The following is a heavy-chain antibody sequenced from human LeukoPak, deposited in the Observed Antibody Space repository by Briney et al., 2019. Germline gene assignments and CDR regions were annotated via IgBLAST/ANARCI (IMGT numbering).Heavy chain of an antibody. CDR3: AREEVIVWTRGTRFDP. J-gene: IGHJ5*02. V-gene: IGHV4-59*12. CDR2: IYYTGST. D-gene: IGHD2-21*01. Sequence: SETLSLTCFVSGGSIRSYYWSWIRQPPGKGLEWIGYIYYTGSTKYNPSLKSRGIISVDTSKNQFSLKLSSVTAADTAVYYCAREEVIVWTRGTRFDPWGQGTLVTVSS. CDR1: GGSIRSYY.